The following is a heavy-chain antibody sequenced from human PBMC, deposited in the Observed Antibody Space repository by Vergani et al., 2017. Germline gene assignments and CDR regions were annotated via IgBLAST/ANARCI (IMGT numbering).Heavy chain of an antibody. CDR1: GGTFSSYA. J-gene: IGHJ4*02. V-gene: IGHV1-69*04. D-gene: IGHD1-26*01. CDR2: IIPILGIA. Sequence: QVQLVQSGAEVKKPGSSVKVSCKASGGTFSSYAISWVRQAPGQGLEWMGRIIPILGIANYAQKFQGRVTITADKSTSTAYMELNSLRAEDTAVYYCARARGIVGATTYYFDYWGQGTLVTVSS. CDR3: ARARGIVGATTYYFDY.